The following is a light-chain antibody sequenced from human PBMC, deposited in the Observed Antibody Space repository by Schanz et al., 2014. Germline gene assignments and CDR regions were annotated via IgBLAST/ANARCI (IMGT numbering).Light chain of an antibody. CDR2: GVH. CDR1: QSVSSH. J-gene: IGKJ4*01. Sequence: EIVLTQSPGALSLSPGDRATLSCRASQSVSSHLVWYQQKFGQAPRLLMSGVHDRASGIPDRFSGSGSETDFSLTISRVEPEDFAVYYCQQYGSSPLTFGGGTKVEIK. V-gene: IGKV3-20*01. CDR3: QQYGSSPLT.